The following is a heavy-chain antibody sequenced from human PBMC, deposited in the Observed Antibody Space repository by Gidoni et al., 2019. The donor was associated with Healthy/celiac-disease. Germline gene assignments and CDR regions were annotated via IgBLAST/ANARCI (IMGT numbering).Heavy chain of an antibody. CDR1: GGSISSGSYS. CDR3: ARGLGWSSSLGMDV. Sequence: QVQLQESGPGLVKPSQTLSLTCTASGGSISSGSYSWSWIRQPAGKGLEWIGRIYTSGSTNYNPSLKSRVTISVDTSKNQFSLKLSSVTAADTAVYYCARGLGWSSSLGMDVWGQGTTVTVSS. CDR2: IYTSGST. J-gene: IGHJ6*02. D-gene: IGHD6-6*01. V-gene: IGHV4-61*02.